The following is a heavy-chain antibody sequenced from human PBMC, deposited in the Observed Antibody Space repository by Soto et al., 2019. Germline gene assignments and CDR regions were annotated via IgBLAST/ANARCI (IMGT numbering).Heavy chain of an antibody. J-gene: IGHJ5*02. Sequence: PGGSLRLSCAASGFTFSSYAMTWVRQAPGKGLEWVSTVSDRGNVIHYADSVRGRFTISRDNSQDTLYLQMNSLRAEDTAVYYCAKDRPTDYSATAPKGHWFDPWGQGTLVTVSS. V-gene: IGHV3-23*01. CDR3: AKDRPTDYSATAPKGHWFDP. CDR2: VSDRGNVI. D-gene: IGHD2-15*01. CDR1: GFTFSSYA.